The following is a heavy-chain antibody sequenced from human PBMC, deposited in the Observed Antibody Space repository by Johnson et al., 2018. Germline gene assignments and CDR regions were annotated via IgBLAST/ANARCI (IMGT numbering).Heavy chain of an antibody. CDR2: IWYDGSNK. CDR3: ARAEGSPHYGMDV. Sequence: VQLLETGGGVVQPGRSLRLSCAASGFTFSSYGMHWVRQAPGKGLEWVAVIWYDGSNKYYADSVKGRFTISRDNSKNTLYLQMNSLRAEDTAVYYCARAEGSPHYGMDVWGQGTTVTVSS. CDR1: GFTFSSYG. V-gene: IGHV3-33*01. J-gene: IGHJ6*02. D-gene: IGHD6-13*01.